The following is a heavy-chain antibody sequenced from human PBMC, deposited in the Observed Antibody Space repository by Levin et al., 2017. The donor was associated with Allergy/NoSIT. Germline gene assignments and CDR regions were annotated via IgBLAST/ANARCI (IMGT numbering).Heavy chain of an antibody. CDR2: IHYSGIT. CDR1: GGSISAYY. CDR3: ARGLGETSRYTHGY. Sequence: SQTLSLTCTVSGGSISAYYWSWIRQPPGEGLEWIGHIHYSGITNYNPSLKSRVAILIDTSQNQFSLILSPVTAGDTALYYCARGLGETSRYTHGYWGQGTLVTVSS. V-gene: IGHV4-59*01. D-gene: IGHD3-16*02. J-gene: IGHJ4*02.